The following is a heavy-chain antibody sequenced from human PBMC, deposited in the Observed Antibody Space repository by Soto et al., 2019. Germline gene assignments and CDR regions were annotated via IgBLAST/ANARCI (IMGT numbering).Heavy chain of an antibody. J-gene: IGHJ6*02. V-gene: IGHV1-69*06. CDR3: ARDSGYDPSYYYYGMDV. D-gene: IGHD5-12*01. CDR1: GGTFSSYA. CDR2: IIPIFGTA. Sequence: RASVKVSCKASGGTFSSYAISWVRQAPGQGLEWMGGIIPIFGTANYAQKFQGRVTITADKSTSTAYMELSSLRSEDTAVYYCARDSGYDPSYYYYGMDVWGQGTTVTVSS.